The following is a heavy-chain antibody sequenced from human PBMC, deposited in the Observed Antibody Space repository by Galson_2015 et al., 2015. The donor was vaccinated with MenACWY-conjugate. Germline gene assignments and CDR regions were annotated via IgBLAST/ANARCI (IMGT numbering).Heavy chain of an antibody. J-gene: IGHJ6*02. CDR2: ISSSRSTI. V-gene: IGHV3-48*04. D-gene: IGHD1-1*01. CDR1: GFTFSSYS. Sequence: SLRLSCAASGFTFSSYSMNWVRQAPGKGLEWVSYISSSRSTIYYADSVKGRFTISRDNAKNSLYLQMNSLRAEDTAMYYCARDSAGILNDFIYSYYGMDVWGQGTTVTVSS. CDR3: ARDSAGILNDFIYSYYGMDV.